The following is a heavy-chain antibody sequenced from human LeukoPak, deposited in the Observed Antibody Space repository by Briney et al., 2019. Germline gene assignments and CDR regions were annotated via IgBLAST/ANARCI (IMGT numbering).Heavy chain of an antibody. CDR2: INPNSGGT. Sequence: ASVKVSCKASGYTFTGYYMHWVRQAPGLGLEWMGWINPNSGGTYYAQKFQGRVTMTRDTSISTAYMELSRLRSDDTAVYYCARIPTLYCSSTSCPVDYWGQGTLVTVSS. CDR1: GYTFTGYY. CDR3: ARIPTLYCSSTSCPVDY. V-gene: IGHV1-2*02. J-gene: IGHJ4*02. D-gene: IGHD2-2*01.